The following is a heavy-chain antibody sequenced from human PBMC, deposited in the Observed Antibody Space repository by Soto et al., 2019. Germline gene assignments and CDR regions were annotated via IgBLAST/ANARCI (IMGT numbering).Heavy chain of an antibody. CDR2: IIPIFGTA. Sequence: SVKVSCKASGGTFSSYAISWARQAPGQGLEWMGGIIPIFGTANYAQKFQGRVTITADESTSTAYMELSSLRSEDTAVYYCAREGRSYYDILNWFDPWGQGTLVTVSS. V-gene: IGHV1-69*13. CDR3: AREGRSYYDILNWFDP. J-gene: IGHJ5*02. D-gene: IGHD3-22*01. CDR1: GGTFSSYA.